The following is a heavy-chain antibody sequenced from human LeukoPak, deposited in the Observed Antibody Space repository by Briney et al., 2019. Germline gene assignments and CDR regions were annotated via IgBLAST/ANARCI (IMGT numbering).Heavy chain of an antibody. CDR3: VRGAGGTTILRHRYYYYMDV. Sequence: ASVKVSCKASGYTFSNYGLNWVRQAPGQGLEWMGRIAAYSGNTNYAQKFQGRVIMTTDTSTSTAYMELKTLTSDDTAIYYCVRGAGGTTILRHRYYYYMDVWGKGISVTVSS. D-gene: IGHD3-16*01. J-gene: IGHJ6*03. V-gene: IGHV1-18*01. CDR2: IAAYSGNT. CDR1: GYTFSNYG.